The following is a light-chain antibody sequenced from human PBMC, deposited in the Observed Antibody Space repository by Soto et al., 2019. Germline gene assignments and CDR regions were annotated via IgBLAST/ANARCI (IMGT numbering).Light chain of an antibody. CDR3: QQYNNWPRT. V-gene: IGKV3-15*01. CDR1: QSVNNN. Sequence: EIVMTQSPATLSVSPGDRATLSCRASQSVNNNLAWYHQKPGQAPRLLIYGASTRATGIPARFSGSGSGTESTLIITSLQSEDFAVYYCQQYNNWPRTFGQGTKV. J-gene: IGKJ1*01. CDR2: GAS.